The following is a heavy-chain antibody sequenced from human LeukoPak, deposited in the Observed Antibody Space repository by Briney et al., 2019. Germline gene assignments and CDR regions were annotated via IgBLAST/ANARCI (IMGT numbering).Heavy chain of an antibody. D-gene: IGHD5-24*01. Sequence: PGGSLRPSCAASGFTFSSYWMSWVRQAPGKGLEWVANIKQDGSEKYYVDSVKGRFTISRDNAKNSLYLQMNSLRAEDTAVYYCARDVATISNWFDPWGQGTLVTVSS. CDR2: IKQDGSEK. J-gene: IGHJ5*02. CDR3: ARDVATISNWFDP. V-gene: IGHV3-7*01. CDR1: GFTFSSYW.